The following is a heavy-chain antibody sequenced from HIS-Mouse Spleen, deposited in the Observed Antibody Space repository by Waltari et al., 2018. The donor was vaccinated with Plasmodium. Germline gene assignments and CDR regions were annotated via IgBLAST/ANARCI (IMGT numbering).Heavy chain of an antibody. CDR3: ARGRVLGTSSGYFDL. Sequence: QVQLQQWGAGLLKPSETLSLTCAVYGGSFSGYYWSWIRQPPGKGLEWIGEIKHSGSTNYNPSLKSRGTISVGTSKNQFSLKLSSVTAADTAVYYCARGRVLGTSSGYFDLWGRGTLVTVSS. V-gene: IGHV4-34*01. CDR2: IKHSGST. CDR1: GGSFSGYY. D-gene: IGHD3-10*01. J-gene: IGHJ2*01.